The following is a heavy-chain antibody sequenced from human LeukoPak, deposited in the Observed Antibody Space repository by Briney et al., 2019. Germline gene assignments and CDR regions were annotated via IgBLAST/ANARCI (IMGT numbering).Heavy chain of an antibody. CDR2: ISGSGGNT. CDR3: AKGHGGNSGEYFYYGMDV. Sequence: PGGSLRLSCAASRFTFSSYAMTWVRQAPGKGLEWVSAISGSGGNTYYADSVKGRFTISRDNSKNTLYLQLTSLRAEDTAVYYCAKGHGGNSGEYFYYGMDVWGQGTTVTVSS. CDR1: RFTFSSYA. D-gene: IGHD4-23*01. V-gene: IGHV3-23*01. J-gene: IGHJ6*02.